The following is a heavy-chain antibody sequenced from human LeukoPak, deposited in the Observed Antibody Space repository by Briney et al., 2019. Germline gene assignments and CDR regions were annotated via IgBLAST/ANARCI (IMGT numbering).Heavy chain of an antibody. CDR2: INHSGST. Sequence: SETLSLTCAVYGGSFSGYYWSWIRQPPGKGLEWIGEINHSGSTNYNPSLKSRATISVDTSKNQFSLKLSSVTAADTAVYYCSMRADAFDIWGQGTMVTVSS. CDR1: GGSFSGYY. CDR3: SMRADAFDI. J-gene: IGHJ3*02. V-gene: IGHV4-34*01.